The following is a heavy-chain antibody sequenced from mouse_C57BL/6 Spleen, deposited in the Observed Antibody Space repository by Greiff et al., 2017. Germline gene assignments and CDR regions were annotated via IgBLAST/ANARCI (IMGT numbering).Heavy chain of an antibody. CDR1: GYTFTSYW. D-gene: IGHD2-3*01. J-gene: IGHJ2*01. CDR3: ARAIYEGYYDY. Sequence: QVHVKQPGAELVKPGASVKLSCKASGYTFTSYWMQWVKQRPGQGLEWIGEIDPSDSYTNYNQKFKGTATLTVDTSSSTGYMQRSSLTSEDAAVYYRARAIYEGYYDYWGQGTTLTVSS. V-gene: IGHV1-50*01. CDR2: IDPSDSYT.